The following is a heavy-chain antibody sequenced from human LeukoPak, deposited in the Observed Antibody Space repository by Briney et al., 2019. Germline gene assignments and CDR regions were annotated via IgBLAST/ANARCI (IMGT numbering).Heavy chain of an antibody. D-gene: IGHD1-26*01. Sequence: ASVKFSCQASGYTFTSYYMHWVRQAPGQGLEWMGIINPSGGSTSYAQKFQGRVTMTRDTSTSTVYMELSSLRSEDTAVYYCARISGSYYGFDYWGQGTLVTVSS. CDR3: ARISGSYYGFDY. V-gene: IGHV1-46*01. CDR1: GYTFTSYY. CDR2: INPSGGST. J-gene: IGHJ4*02.